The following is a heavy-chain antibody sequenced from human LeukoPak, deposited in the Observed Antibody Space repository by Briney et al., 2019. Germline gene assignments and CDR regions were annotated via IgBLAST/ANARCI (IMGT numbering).Heavy chain of an antibody. V-gene: IGHV4-39*01. CDR2: IYYSGST. J-gene: IGHJ5*02. CDR1: GGSISSSSYY. Sequence: SETLSLTCTVCGGSISSSSYYWGWIRQPPGKGLEWIGSIYYSGSTYYNPSLKSRVTISVDTSKNQFSLKLSSVTAADTAVYYCARRRYDSSGGYNWFDPWGQR. D-gene: IGHD6-19*01. CDR3: ARRRYDSSGGYNWFDP.